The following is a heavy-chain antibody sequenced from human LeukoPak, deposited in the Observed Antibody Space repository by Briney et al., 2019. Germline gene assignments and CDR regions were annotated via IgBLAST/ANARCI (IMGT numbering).Heavy chain of an antibody. D-gene: IGHD6-19*01. CDR1: GFTFSNYA. CDR3: AKDPGSSGWPY. CDR2: ISGSGDNT. V-gene: IGHV3-23*01. Sequence: GGSLRLSCAASGFTFSNYAMTWVRQAPGKGLEWVSTISGSGDNTHYADSVKGRFSISRDNSKNTLDLQMNSLTDEDTAVYYCAKDPGSSGWPYWGQGTLVTVSS. J-gene: IGHJ4*02.